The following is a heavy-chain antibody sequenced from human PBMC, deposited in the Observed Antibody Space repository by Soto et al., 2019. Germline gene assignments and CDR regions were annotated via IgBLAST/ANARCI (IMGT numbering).Heavy chain of an antibody. J-gene: IGHJ6*02. CDR1: GGTFSSYA. D-gene: IGHD2-2*01. V-gene: IGHV1-69*06. CDR2: IIPIFGTA. CDR3: ARLRTKVYYGMDV. Sequence: SVKVSCKASGGTFSSYAISWVRKAHGQGLEWMGGIIPIFGTANYAQKFQARVTITADKSTSTAYMELSSPRSEDAAVYYCARLRTKVYYGMDVWGQGTTVTVSS.